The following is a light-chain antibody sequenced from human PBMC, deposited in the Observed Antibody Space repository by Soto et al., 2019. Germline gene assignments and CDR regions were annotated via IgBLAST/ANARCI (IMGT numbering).Light chain of an antibody. CDR3: QQFNSL. CDR2: DAS. J-gene: IGKJ5*01. V-gene: IGKV1-5*01. Sequence: DLQMTQSPSALSASVGDRVTITCRGSQGISSWLAWYQQKPGAPPRLLIYDASILQRGVPSRFSGSGSGTHFILTISNLQPEDFATYYCQQFNSLFGQGTRLEIK. CDR1: QGISSW.